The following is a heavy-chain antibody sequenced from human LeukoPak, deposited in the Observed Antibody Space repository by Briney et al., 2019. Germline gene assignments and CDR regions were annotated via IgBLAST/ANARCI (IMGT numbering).Heavy chain of an antibody. CDR3: ASAVVESGYSGYDPYYFDY. CDR1: GGTFSSYA. CDR2: IIPIFGTA. J-gene: IGHJ4*02. D-gene: IGHD5-12*01. V-gene: IGHV1-69*06. Sequence: SVKVSCKASGGTFSSYAISWVRQAPGQGLEWMGGIIPIFGTANYAQKFQGRVTITADKSTSTAYMELSSLRSEDTAVYYCASAVVESGYSGYDPYYFDYWGQGTLVTVSS.